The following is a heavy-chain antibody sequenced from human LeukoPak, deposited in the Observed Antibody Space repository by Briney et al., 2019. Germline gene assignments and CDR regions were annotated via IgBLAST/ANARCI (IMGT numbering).Heavy chain of an antibody. V-gene: IGHV1-18*01. Sequence: ASVKVSCKASGYTFISYGISWVRQAPGQGLEWMGWISTYNGNTNYAQKFQGRVTMTTDTSTSTAYMKLRSLRSDDTAVYYCARDPDISTNWFDPWGQGTLVTVSS. J-gene: IGHJ5*02. D-gene: IGHD3-9*01. CDR3: ARDPDISTNWFDP. CDR1: GYTFISYG. CDR2: ISTYNGNT.